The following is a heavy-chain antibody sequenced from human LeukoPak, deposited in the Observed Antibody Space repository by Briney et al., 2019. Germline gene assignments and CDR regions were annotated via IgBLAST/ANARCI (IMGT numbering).Heavy chain of an antibody. CDR2: IYTGDST. CDR1: GGSISSYY. V-gene: IGHV4-4*07. D-gene: IGHD1-7*01. J-gene: IGHJ3*02. CDR3: ARGWTYRGAFDI. Sequence: SSETLSLTCTVSGGSISSYYWSGIRQPAGKGLEWIGRIYTGDSTNYNPSLKSRVTMSVDTSKNQFSLKLSSVTAADTAVYYCARGWTYRGAFDIWGQGTMVTVSS.